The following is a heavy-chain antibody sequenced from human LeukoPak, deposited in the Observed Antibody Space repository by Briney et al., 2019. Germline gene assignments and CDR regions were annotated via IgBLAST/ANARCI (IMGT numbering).Heavy chain of an antibody. CDR2: IYTSGST. CDR3: ARTYYGALSYYYYMDV. D-gene: IGHD4/OR15-4a*01. Sequence: SETLSLTCTVSGGSISSGTYYWNWIRQPAGKGLEWVGRIYTSGSTNYNPSLKSRVTISVDTSKNQFSLKLSSVTAADTAVYYCARTYYGALSYYYYMDVWGKGTTVTISS. V-gene: IGHV4-61*02. CDR1: GGSISSGTYY. J-gene: IGHJ6*03.